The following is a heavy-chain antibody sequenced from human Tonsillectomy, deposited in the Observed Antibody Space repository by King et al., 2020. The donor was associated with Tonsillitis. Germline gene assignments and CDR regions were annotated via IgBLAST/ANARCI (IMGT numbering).Heavy chain of an antibody. J-gene: IGHJ6*03. CDR2: INHSGST. V-gene: IGHV4-34*01. CDR3: AGPGLCSGGNCYFPYYYYYMDV. CDR1: GGSFSGYY. D-gene: IGHD2-15*01. Sequence: MQLQEWGAGLLKPSETLSLTCGVYGGSFSGYYWSWIRQPPGKGLEWIGEINHSGSTNYNPSLKSRVTISVDTSKNQFSLKLSSVTAADTAVYYCAGPGLCSGGNCYFPYYYYYMDVWGKGTTVTVSS.